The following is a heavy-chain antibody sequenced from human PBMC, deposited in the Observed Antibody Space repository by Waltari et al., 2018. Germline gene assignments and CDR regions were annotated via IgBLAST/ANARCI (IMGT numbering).Heavy chain of an antibody. CDR2: IKQDGSEK. J-gene: IGHJ4*02. D-gene: IGHD5-18*01. CDR1: GFTFSSYW. CDR3: VRYSYGFYFDY. Sequence: EVQLVESGGGLVQPGGSLRLSCAASGFTFSSYWMSWVRQAPGKGLEWVANIKQDGSEKDYVDSVKGRFTISRDNAKNSLYLQMNSLRAEDTAVYYCVRYSYGFYFDYWGQGTLVTVSS. V-gene: IGHV3-7*01.